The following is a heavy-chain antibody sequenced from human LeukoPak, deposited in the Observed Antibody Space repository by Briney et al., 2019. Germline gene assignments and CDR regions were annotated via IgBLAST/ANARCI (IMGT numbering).Heavy chain of an antibody. CDR3: ARDIAAGTPRAFDI. CDR2: INPISGVA. Sequence: ASVKVSCKTSGYNFNGFYMHWVRQAPGQGLEWMGWINPISGVAIYAQKFQGRVTMTRDTSISTAYMELINLRSDDTAIYYCARDIAAGTPRAFDIWGQGAMVTVPS. CDR1: GYNFNGFY. D-gene: IGHD6-25*01. J-gene: IGHJ3*02. V-gene: IGHV1-2*02.